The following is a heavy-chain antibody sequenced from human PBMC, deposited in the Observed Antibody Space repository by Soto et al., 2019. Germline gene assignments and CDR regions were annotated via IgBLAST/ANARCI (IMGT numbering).Heavy chain of an antibody. CDR3: ARPDFGDYWYFDL. Sequence: QDQLVQSGAEVKKPGSSVKVSCKASGGTFSSHTFSWVRQAPGQGLEWMGRIIPALGTATYAQKFQGRVTITADESATTVYMELHSLSSEDTALYYCARPDFGDYWYFDLWGRGTLVTVSS. D-gene: IGHD4-17*01. J-gene: IGHJ2*01. V-gene: IGHV1-69*08. CDR1: GGTFSSHT. CDR2: IIPALGTA.